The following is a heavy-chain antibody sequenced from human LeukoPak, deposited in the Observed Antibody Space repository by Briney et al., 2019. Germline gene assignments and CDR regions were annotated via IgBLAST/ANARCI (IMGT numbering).Heavy chain of an antibody. J-gene: IGHJ4*02. CDR2: INPSGGST. V-gene: IGHV1-46*01. CDR1: GYTFTSYY. Sequence: GASVKVSCKASGYTFTSYYMHWVRQAPGQGLEWMGIINPSGGSTSYAQKFQGRVTITTDESTSTAYMELSSLRSEDTAVYYCARDLYSGSYHNYFDYWGQGTLVTVSS. D-gene: IGHD1-26*01. CDR3: ARDLYSGSYHNYFDY.